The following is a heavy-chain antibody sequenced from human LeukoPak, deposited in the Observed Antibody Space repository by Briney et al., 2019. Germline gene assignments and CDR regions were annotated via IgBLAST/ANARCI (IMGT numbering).Heavy chain of an antibody. CDR2: TIPIFGTA. V-gene: IGHV1-69*01. Sequence: SVKVSCKASGGTFSSYAISWVRQAPGQGLEWMGGTIPIFGTANYAQKFQGRVTITADESTSTAYMELSSLRSEDTAVYYCARVYGDYDNWFDPWGQGTLVTVSS. CDR1: GGTFSSYA. D-gene: IGHD4-17*01. CDR3: ARVYGDYDNWFDP. J-gene: IGHJ5*02.